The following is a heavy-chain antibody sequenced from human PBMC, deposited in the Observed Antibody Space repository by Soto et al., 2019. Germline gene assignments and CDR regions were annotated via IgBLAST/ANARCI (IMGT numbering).Heavy chain of an antibody. Sequence: PSETLSLTCTVSGGSVSSGSYYWSWIRQPPGKGLEWIGYIYYSGSTNYNPSLKSRVTISVDTPKNQFSLKLSSVTAADTAVYYCARDEVIGYYFDYWGQGTLVTVSS. CDR2: IYYSGST. CDR3: ARDEVIGYYFDY. CDR1: GGSVSSGSYY. V-gene: IGHV4-61*01. J-gene: IGHJ4*02.